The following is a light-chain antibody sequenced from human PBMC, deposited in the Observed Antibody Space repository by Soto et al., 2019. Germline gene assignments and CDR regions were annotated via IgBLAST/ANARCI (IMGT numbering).Light chain of an antibody. Sequence: IRMSQSASALSAYVGDRVTITCRAGQSMSGWLAWYQQKPGKAPKLLIYDASNLESGVPSRFGGSGSGTEFTLTISSLQPDDFATYYCQQYNTYYSFGQGPRWIS. J-gene: IGKJ2*03. CDR3: QQYNTYYS. V-gene: IGKV1-5*01. CDR1: QSMSGW. CDR2: DAS.